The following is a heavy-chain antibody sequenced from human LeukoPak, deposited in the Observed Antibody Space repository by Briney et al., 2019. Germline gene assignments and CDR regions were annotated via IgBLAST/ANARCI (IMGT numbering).Heavy chain of an antibody. CDR2: FSGSGGNT. V-gene: IGHV3-23*01. CDR1: GFPFSGYS. Sequence: GGSLRLSCAASGFPFSGYSMSWVRQAPGKGLEWVSAFSGSGGNTYYADSVKGRFTISRDSSKNTLYLQMNSLRAEDTAVYYCAKVALLWFGEFRLNPYYFDYWGQGTLVTVSS. CDR3: AKVALLWFGEFRLNPYYFDY. D-gene: IGHD3-10*01. J-gene: IGHJ4*02.